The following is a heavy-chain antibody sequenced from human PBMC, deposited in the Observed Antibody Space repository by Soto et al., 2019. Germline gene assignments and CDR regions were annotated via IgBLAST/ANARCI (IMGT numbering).Heavy chain of an antibody. CDR2: IDNSGANT. CDR1: GFTFSNDA. D-gene: IGHD4-17*01. J-gene: IGHJ6*02. Sequence: GGSLRLSCAASGFTFSNDAMGWVRQAPGKGLEWVSAIDNSGANTHYADYVKGRFTISRDNSKNTLYLQMNSLRDEDTAVYYCVKRGTVTTDYYGMDVWGQGTTVTVS. V-gene: IGHV3-23*01. CDR3: VKRGTVTTDYYGMDV.